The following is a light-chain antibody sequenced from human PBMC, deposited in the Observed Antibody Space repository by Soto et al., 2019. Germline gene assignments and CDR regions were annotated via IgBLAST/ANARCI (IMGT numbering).Light chain of an antibody. V-gene: IGKV1-5*03. CDR1: QSISTW. CDR2: KAS. Sequence: DIQMTQSPSTLSASVGDRVTITCRASQSISTWLAWYQQKPGKAPKLLIYKASSLESGVPSRFSGSGSGTEFTLTISSLQPDDSATYYCQQYINSWTCGQGTKVEIK. CDR3: QQYINSWT. J-gene: IGKJ1*01.